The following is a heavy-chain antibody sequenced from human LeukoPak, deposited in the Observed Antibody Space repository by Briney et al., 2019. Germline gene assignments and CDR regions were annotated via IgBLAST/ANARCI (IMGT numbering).Heavy chain of an antibody. V-gene: IGHV3-66*04. CDR1: GFTVSNEN. CDR2: IHIGGGT. J-gene: IGHJ4*02. CDR3: ARHRELGL. Sequence: GGSLRLSCAASGFTVSNENINWVGQAPGKGLEWVSIIHIGGGTNYADFVKGRFTISRDNSKNMVYLQMNSLTVEDTAVYYCARHRELGLWGQGTLVSVSS. D-gene: IGHD1-26*01.